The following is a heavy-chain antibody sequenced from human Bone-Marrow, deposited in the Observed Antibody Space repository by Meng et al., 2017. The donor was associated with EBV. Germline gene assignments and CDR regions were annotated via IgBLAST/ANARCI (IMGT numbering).Heavy chain of an antibody. D-gene: IGHD2-2*01. CDR2: ISGSGGST. J-gene: IGHJ4*02. Sequence: EVQLVESGGGFVQPGXXXXLSCAASGFTFSSYAMSWVRQAPGKGLEWVSAISGSGGSTYYADSVKGRFTISRDNSKNTLYLQMNSLRAEDTAVYYCAKIEYRCFEYWGQGTLVTVSS. V-gene: IGHV3-23*04. CDR1: GFTFSSYA. CDR3: AKIEYRCFEY.